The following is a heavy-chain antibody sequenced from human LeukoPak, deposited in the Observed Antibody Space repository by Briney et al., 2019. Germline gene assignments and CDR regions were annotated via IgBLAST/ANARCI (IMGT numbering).Heavy chain of an antibody. Sequence: GGSLRLCCAASGFTFSDYDMSWIRQAPGKGLEWLSFINNIGTTIYYADSVKGRFTISRDNAKNSLYLQMNSLRAEDTALYYCAKDRDFWSNAFDIWGQGTMVTVSS. CDR1: GFTFSDYD. J-gene: IGHJ3*02. D-gene: IGHD3-3*01. V-gene: IGHV3-11*01. CDR3: AKDRDFWSNAFDI. CDR2: INNIGTTI.